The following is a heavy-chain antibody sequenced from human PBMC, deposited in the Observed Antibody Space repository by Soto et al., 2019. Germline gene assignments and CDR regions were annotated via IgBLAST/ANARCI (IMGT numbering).Heavy chain of an antibody. V-gene: IGHV3-33*01. Sequence: GGSLRLSCAASGFTFSSYGMHWVRQAPGKGLEWVAVIWYDGSNKYYADSVKGRFTISRDNSKNTLYLQMNSLRAEDTAVYYCARGPIAFYSSSPYYFDYWGQGTLVTVSS. D-gene: IGHD6-6*01. CDR3: ARGPIAFYSSSPYYFDY. J-gene: IGHJ4*02. CDR1: GFTFSSYG. CDR2: IWYDGSNK.